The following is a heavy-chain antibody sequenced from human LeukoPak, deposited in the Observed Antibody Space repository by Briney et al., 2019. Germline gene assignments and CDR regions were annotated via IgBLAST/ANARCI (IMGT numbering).Heavy chain of an antibody. CDR1: KFTFSSYN. CDR2: INTSSSVI. J-gene: IGHJ4*02. CDR3: ARDLGWYFNY. D-gene: IGHD3-10*01. Sequence: GGSLRLSCAASKFTFSSYNMNWVRQAPGKGLEWVSYINTSSSVIYYADSVKGRFTISRDNAKNSLYLQMNSLRAEDTAVYYCARDLGWYFNYWGQGTLVTVSS. V-gene: IGHV3-48*01.